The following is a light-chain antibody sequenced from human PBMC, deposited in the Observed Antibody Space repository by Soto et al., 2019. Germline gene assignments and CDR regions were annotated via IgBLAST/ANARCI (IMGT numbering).Light chain of an antibody. CDR1: QSVSRSY. CDR2: GAS. J-gene: IGKJ2*01. V-gene: IGKV3-20*01. Sequence: EIVLTQSPGTLSLSPGERATLSCRASQSVSRSYLAWYQQKPGQAPRLLIYGASSRATGIPDRFSGSVSGTDVTLTISRLEHEDFAVYYCQQYGSSPPMYTFGQGTKLEIK. CDR3: QQYGSSPPMYT.